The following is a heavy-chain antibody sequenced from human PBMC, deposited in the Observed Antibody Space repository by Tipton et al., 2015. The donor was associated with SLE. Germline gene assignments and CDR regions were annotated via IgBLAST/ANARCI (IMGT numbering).Heavy chain of an antibody. CDR2: IYHSGST. D-gene: IGHD4-11*01. Sequence: LSLTCAVSGYSISSGYYWGWIRQPPGKGLEWIGSIYHSGSTYYNPSLKSRVTISVDTSKNQFSLKLSSVTAADTAVYYCARVMTTGTLGDWGQGTLVTVSS. CDR3: ARVMTTGTLGD. J-gene: IGHJ4*02. V-gene: IGHV4-38-2*01. CDR1: GYSISSGYY.